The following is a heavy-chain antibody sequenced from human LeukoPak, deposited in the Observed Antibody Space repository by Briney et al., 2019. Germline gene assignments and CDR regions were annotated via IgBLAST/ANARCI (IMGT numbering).Heavy chain of an antibody. Sequence: SETLSPTCTVSGGSISSYYWSWIRQPPGKGLEWIGYIYHSGTTYYNPSLQSRVTMSVDTSKNQFSLKLSSVTAVDTAVYYCARKENVYYYFDYWGQGTLVTVSS. D-gene: IGHD3-10*01. CDR1: GGSISSYY. CDR2: IYHSGTT. V-gene: IGHV4-59*12. J-gene: IGHJ4*02. CDR3: ARKENVYYYFDY.